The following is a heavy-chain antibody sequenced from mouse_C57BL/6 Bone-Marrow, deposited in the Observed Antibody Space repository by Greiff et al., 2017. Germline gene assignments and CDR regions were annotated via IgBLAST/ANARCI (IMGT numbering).Heavy chain of an antibody. J-gene: IGHJ4*01. Sequence: VQLQQSGPGLVQPSQSLSITCPVSGFSLTSYGVHWVRQSPGKGLEWLGVIWSGGSTDYNAAFISRLSISKDNSKSQVFFKMNSLQADDTAIYYCAPLYLTGAMDYWGQGTSVTVYS. CDR2: IWSGGST. D-gene: IGHD4-1*01. V-gene: IGHV2-2*01. CDR1: GFSLTSYG. CDR3: APLYLTGAMDY.